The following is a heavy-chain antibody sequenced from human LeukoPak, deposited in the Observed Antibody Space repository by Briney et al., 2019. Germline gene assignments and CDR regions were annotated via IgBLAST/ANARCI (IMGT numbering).Heavy chain of an antibody. J-gene: IGHJ6*02. CDR2: IYTSGST. CDR3: ARDDSLQWFGELSSRRRYNYGMDV. CDR1: GGSISSYY. V-gene: IGHV4-4*07. Sequence: SETLSLTCTVSGGSISSYYWSWIRQPAGKGLEWIGRIYTSGSTSYNPSLKSRVTMSVDTSKNQFSLKLSSVTAEDTAVYYCARDDSLQWFGELSSRRRYNYGMDVWGQGTTVTVSS. D-gene: IGHD3-10*01.